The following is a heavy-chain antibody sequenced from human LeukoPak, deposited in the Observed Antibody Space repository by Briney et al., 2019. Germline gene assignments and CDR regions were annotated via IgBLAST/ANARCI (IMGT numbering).Heavy chain of an antibody. Sequence: PSETLTLTCIVSGYSISSGYYWGWIRQPPGKGLEWIGSITHSGTPYYSPSLGSRVTISLDASKNQFSLKLASVTAADTAFYYCTSLYSSNWYLGDYWGQGALVTVSS. CDR2: ITHSGTP. J-gene: IGHJ4*02. CDR1: GYSISSGYY. V-gene: IGHV4-38-2*02. D-gene: IGHD6-13*01. CDR3: TSLYSSNWYLGDY.